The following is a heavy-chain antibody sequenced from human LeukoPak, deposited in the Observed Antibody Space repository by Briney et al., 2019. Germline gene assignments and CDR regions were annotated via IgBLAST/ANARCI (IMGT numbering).Heavy chain of an antibody. Sequence: GGSLRLSCAASGFTFSSYWMSWVRQAPGKGLEWVAVISYDGSNKYYADSVKGRFTISRDNSKNTLYLQMNSLRAEDTAVYYCARDLYCSSTSCYNVWGQGTTVTVSS. D-gene: IGHD2-2*01. CDR1: GFTFSSYW. V-gene: IGHV3-30-3*01. CDR2: ISYDGSNK. J-gene: IGHJ6*02. CDR3: ARDLYCSSTSCYNV.